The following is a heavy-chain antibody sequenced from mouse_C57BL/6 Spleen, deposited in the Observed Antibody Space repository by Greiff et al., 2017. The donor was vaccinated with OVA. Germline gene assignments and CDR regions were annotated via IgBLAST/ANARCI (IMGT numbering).Heavy chain of an antibody. J-gene: IGHJ4*01. Sequence: EVNVVESGEGLVKPGGSLKLSCAASGFTFSSYAMSWVRQTPEKRLEWVAYISSGGDYIYYADTVKGRFTISRDNARNTLYLQMSSLKSEDTAMYYCTRDRYDYDGLYYAMDYWGQGTSVTVSS. D-gene: IGHD2-4*01. CDR1: GFTFSSYA. CDR3: TRDRYDYDGLYYAMDY. CDR2: ISSGGDYI. V-gene: IGHV5-9-1*02.